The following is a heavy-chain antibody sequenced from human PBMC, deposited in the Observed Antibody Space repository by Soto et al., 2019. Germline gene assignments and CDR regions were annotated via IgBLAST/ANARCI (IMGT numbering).Heavy chain of an antibody. D-gene: IGHD2-8*01. V-gene: IGHV4-31*03. J-gene: IGHJ4*02. CDR2: IYYSGST. CDR1: GGSISSGGYY. CDR3: ARLTEGYSTNGVCAALDY. Sequence: HSETLSLTCTVSGGSISSGGYYWSWIRQHPGKGLEWIGYIYYSGSTYYNPSLKSRVTISVDTSKNQFSLKLSSVTAADTAVYYCARLTEGYSTNGVCAALDYWVQGTLVTVSS.